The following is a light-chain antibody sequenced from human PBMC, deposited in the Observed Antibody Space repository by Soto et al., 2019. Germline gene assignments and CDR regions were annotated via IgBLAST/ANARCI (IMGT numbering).Light chain of an antibody. V-gene: IGKV3-20*01. CDR2: GAS. CDR3: QQYGSSPIT. J-gene: IGKJ5*01. Sequence: EIVMTQAPATLCVSPGERVTLSCRASQSVSSSYLDWYQQKPGQAPRLLIYGASSRATGIPDRFSGSGSGTDFTLTISRLEPEDFAVYYCQQYGSSPITFGQGTRLEIK. CDR1: QSVSSSY.